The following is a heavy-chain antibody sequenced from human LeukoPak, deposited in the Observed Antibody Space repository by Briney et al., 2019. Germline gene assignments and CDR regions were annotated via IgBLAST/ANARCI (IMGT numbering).Heavy chain of an antibody. CDR1: VGSISSYY. D-gene: IGHD6-13*01. CDR2: IYYSGST. Sequence: SETLSLTCTVSVGSISSYYWSWIRQPPGKGLEWIGYIYYSGSTNYNPSLKSRVTISVDTSKNQFSLKLSSVTAADTAVYYCARRNVYSSSWDYFDYWGQGTLVTVSS. J-gene: IGHJ4*02. V-gene: IGHV4-59*08. CDR3: ARRNVYSSSWDYFDY.